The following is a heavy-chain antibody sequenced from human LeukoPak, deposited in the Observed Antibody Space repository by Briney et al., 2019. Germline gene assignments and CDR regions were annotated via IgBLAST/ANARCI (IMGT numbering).Heavy chain of an antibody. Sequence: GGSLRLSCAASGFTFSSYGMHWVRQAPGKGLEWVAVISYDGSNKYYADSVKGRFTISRDNSKNTLYLQMNSLRAEGTAVYYCAKSLREGGDWGQGTLVTVSS. V-gene: IGHV3-30*18. CDR2: ISYDGSNK. CDR1: GFTFSSYG. J-gene: IGHJ4*02. CDR3: AKSLREGGD. D-gene: IGHD1-26*01.